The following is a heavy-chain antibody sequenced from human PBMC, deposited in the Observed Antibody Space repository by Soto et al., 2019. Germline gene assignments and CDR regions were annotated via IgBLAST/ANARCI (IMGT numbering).Heavy chain of an antibody. CDR2: ISAYNGNT. Sequence: ASVKVSCKASGYTFTSYGISWVRQAPGQGLEWMGWISAYNGNTNYAQKLQGRVTMTTDTSTSTAYMELRSLRSDDTAVYYCARVRFRALVLPGQKTNWFDPWGQGTLVTVSS. CDR1: GYTFTSYG. CDR3: ARVRFRALVLPGQKTNWFDP. J-gene: IGHJ5*02. V-gene: IGHV1-18*01. D-gene: IGHD6-13*01.